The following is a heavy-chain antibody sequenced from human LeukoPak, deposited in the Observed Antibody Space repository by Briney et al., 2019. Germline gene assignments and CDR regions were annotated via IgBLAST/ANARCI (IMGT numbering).Heavy chain of an antibody. CDR1: GFAFSSYA. Sequence: GGSLRLSCVSFGFAFSSYAMSWVRQAPGKGLEWVSAISGSGGSTYYADSVKGRFTISRDNSKNTLYLQMNSLRAEDTAVYYCAKDRGFGEPYYYYGMDVWGQGTTVTVSS. J-gene: IGHJ6*02. D-gene: IGHD3-10*01. V-gene: IGHV3-23*01. CDR3: AKDRGFGEPYYYYGMDV. CDR2: ISGSGGST.